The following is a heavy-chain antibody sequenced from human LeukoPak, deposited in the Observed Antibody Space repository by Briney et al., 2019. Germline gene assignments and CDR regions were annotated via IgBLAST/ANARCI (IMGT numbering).Heavy chain of an antibody. CDR3: ARDFGQRRDFYYFGLDV. Sequence: GGSLRLSCAASGFTFDDYGMSWVRQAPGKGLEWVSDNWNGQSTDYADSVKGRFTISRDNAKNSLYLQMNSLRAEDTALYYCARDFGQRRDFYYFGLDVWGQGTTVTVSS. CDR2: NWNGQST. V-gene: IGHV3-20*04. CDR1: GFTFDDYG. J-gene: IGHJ6*02. D-gene: IGHD3-3*01.